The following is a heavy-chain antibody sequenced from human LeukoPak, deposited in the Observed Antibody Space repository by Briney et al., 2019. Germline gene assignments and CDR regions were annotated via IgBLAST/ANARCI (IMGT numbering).Heavy chain of an antibody. CDR3: ARDLHFAFDY. CDR2: ILSSSTGM. CDR1: GFTFSSHS. J-gene: IGHJ4*02. Sequence: GGSLRLSCAASGFTFSSHSMNWVRQAPGKGLEWISYILSSSTGMSYADSVKGRFTISRDNAKNSLYLQMSSLRDDDTAVYYCARDLHFAFDYWGRGTLVTVSS. V-gene: IGHV3-48*02.